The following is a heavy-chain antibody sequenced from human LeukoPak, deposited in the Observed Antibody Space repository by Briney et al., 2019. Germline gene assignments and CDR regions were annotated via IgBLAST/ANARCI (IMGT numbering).Heavy chain of an antibody. Sequence: ASVKVSCKTSGYMFTGYYMHWVRQAPGQGLEWMGWINPNSGGTKYAQKFQGRVTMTRDTSISTAYIELNFLRSDDTAVFYCARGDYYGSPKVVAAWGQGTLVTVSS. V-gene: IGHV1-2*02. CDR1: GYMFTGYY. CDR3: ARGDYYGSPKVVAA. J-gene: IGHJ5*02. D-gene: IGHD3-10*01. CDR2: INPNSGGT.